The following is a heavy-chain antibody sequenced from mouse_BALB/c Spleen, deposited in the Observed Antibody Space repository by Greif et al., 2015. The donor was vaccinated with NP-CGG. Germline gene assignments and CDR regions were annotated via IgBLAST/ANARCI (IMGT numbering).Heavy chain of an antibody. J-gene: IGHJ2*01. CDR1: GFTFSSYA. V-gene: IGHV5-9-3*01. CDR3: ARAGGYGYDPYYFDY. Sequence: EVQRVESGGGLVKPGGSLKLPCAASGFTFSSYAMSWVRQTPEKRLEWVATISSGGSYTYYPDSVKGRFTISRDNAKNTLYLQMSSLRSEDTAMYYCARAGGYGYDPYYFDYWGQGTTLTVSS. D-gene: IGHD2-2*01. CDR2: ISSGGSYT.